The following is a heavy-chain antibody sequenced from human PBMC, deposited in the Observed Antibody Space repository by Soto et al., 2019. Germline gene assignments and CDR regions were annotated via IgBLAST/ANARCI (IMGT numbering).Heavy chain of an antibody. CDR2: ISYDGSNK. D-gene: IGHD1-26*01. V-gene: IGHV3-30*18. CDR3: AKDLVGATGMDY. Sequence: QVQLVESGGGVVQPGRSLRLSCAASGFTFSSYGMHWVRQAPGKGLEWVAVISYDGSNKYYADSVKGRFTISRDNSKNTLYLQMNSLRAEDTAVYYCAKDLVGATGMDYWGQGTLVTVSS. J-gene: IGHJ4*02. CDR1: GFTFSSYG.